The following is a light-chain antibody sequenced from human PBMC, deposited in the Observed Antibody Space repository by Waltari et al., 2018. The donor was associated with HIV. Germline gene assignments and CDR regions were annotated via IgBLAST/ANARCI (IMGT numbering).Light chain of an antibody. CDR1: ALPAQF. CDR3: QSADSSGALGV. J-gene: IGLJ2*01. CDR2: KDN. Sequence: YELTQPPSVSVSPGQTARITCSGDALPAQFAHWSQQRPGQAPILLIFKDNKRPAGIPERFSGSSSGTTVTLTISGVQAEDEADYYCQSADSSGALGVFGGGTKLTVL. V-gene: IGLV3-25*03.